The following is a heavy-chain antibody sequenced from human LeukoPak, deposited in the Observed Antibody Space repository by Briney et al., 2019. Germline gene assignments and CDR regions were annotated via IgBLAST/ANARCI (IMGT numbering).Heavy chain of an antibody. CDR2: ISSSGSTI. V-gene: IGHV3-48*03. D-gene: IGHD1-26*01. Sequence: PGGSLRLSCAASGFTFSSYEMNWVRQAPGKGLEWVSYISSSGSTIYYADSVKGRFTISRDNVKNSLYLHMNSLRAEDTAVYYCVRTDTTSFGYFDHWGRGTLVTVSS. CDR3: VRTDTTSFGYFDH. CDR1: GFTFSSYE. J-gene: IGHJ4*02.